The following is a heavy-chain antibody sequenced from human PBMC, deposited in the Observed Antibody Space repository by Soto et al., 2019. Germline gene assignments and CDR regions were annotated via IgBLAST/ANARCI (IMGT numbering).Heavy chain of an antibody. CDR3: VRDQATMVRGVLWYYYSGMDV. V-gene: IGHV1-18*04. D-gene: IGHD3-10*01. CDR2: ISAYNYNT. J-gene: IGHJ6*02. Sequence: GGPVEVSSEECGVTTANFSMDWVCQKPGQRLEWMGWISAYNYNTNYAKKLQGRVTMTTDTSTSTAYMELRSLRSDDTAVYYCVRDQATMVRGVLWYYYSGMDVWGQGTTVTVSS. CDR1: GVTTANFS.